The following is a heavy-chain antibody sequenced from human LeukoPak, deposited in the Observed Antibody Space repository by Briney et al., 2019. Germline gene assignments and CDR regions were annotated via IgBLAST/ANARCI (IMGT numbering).Heavy chain of an antibody. J-gene: IGHJ4*02. Sequence: SETLSLTCSVSGDSISSSYWSWIRQPPGKGLEWIGFIYYTGSTNYNPSLKSRVTISVDTSKNQFSLKLSSVTAADTAVYYCAQGSSNWANSDYWGQGTLVTVSS. CDR2: IYYTGST. D-gene: IGHD4-11*01. CDR3: AQGSSNWANSDY. V-gene: IGHV4-59*01. CDR1: GDSISSSY.